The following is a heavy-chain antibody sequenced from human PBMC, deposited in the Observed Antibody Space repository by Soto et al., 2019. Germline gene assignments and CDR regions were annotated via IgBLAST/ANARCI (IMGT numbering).Heavy chain of an antibody. V-gene: IGHV3-48*01. CDR1: GFTFITYT. CDR2: ITSSGRTI. D-gene: IGHD4-17*01. Sequence: PGGSLRLSCAASGFTFITYTMNWVRQAPGKGLEWISNITSSGRTIYYADSVKGRFTISGDNAKNSLYLQMNSLRAEDTAVYYCARRPTPYYYYMDVWGKGTSVTVSS. J-gene: IGHJ6*03. CDR3: ARRPTPYYYYMDV.